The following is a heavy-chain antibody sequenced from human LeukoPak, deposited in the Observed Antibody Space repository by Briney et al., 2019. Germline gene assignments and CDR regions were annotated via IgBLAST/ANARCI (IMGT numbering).Heavy chain of an antibody. CDR1: GGSTSSSNYY. J-gene: IGHJ4*02. Sequence: SETQSLTCTVSGGSTSSSNYYWGWIRQPPGKGLEWIGGIHYSGNTYYNPSLKSRVTISVDTSKNQFSLKLSSVTAADTAVYYCARLGAGPTYYDFWSGYSSFYLDYWGQGTLVTVSS. CDR3: ARLGAGPTYYDFWSGYSSFYLDY. D-gene: IGHD3-3*01. CDR2: IHYSGNT. V-gene: IGHV4-39*01.